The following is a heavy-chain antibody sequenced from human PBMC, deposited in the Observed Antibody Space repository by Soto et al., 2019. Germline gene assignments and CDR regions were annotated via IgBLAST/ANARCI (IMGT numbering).Heavy chain of an antibody. D-gene: IGHD3-10*01. CDR1: GYTFTSYA. V-gene: IGHV1-3*01. CDR2: INAGNGNT. J-gene: IGHJ5*02. CDR3: ARDLHYYGSGSYP. Sequence: ASVKVSCKASGYTFTSYAMHWVRQAPGQRLEWMGWINAGNGNTKYSQKFQGRVTITRDTSASTAYMELRSLRSEDTAVYYCARDLHYYGSGSYPWGQGTLVTVSS.